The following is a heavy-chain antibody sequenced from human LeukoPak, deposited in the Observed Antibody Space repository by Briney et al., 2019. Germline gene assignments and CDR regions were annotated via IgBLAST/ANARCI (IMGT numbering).Heavy chain of an antibody. CDR1: GFRFSDHY. D-gene: IGHD2-2*01. CDR3: ARVRDTIVGAGAIRPIPNSFGMDV. Sequence: GGSLRLSCAGSGFRFSDHYIDWVRQAPGKGPEWVGRTRNKASSDATEYAASVKGRFSISRDDSKNLLFLQMNSLRTEDTAVYYCARVRDTIVGAGAIRPIPNSFGMDVWGQGTTVTVSS. CDR2: TRNKASSDAT. V-gene: IGHV3-72*01. J-gene: IGHJ6*02.